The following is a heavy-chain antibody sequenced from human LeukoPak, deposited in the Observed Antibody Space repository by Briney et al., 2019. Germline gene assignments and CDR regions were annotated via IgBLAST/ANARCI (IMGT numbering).Heavy chain of an antibody. V-gene: IGHV3-21*01. D-gene: IGHD6-13*01. CDR2: ISSSSSYI. Sequence: GGSLRLSCAASGFTFSSYSMNWVRQAPGKGLEWVSSISSSSSYIYYADSVKGRFIISRDNAKNSLYLQMNSLRVEDTAVYYCATWKQLVRSSIDAWGQGTLVTVSS. CDR3: ATWKQLVRSSIDA. J-gene: IGHJ5*02. CDR1: GFTFSSYS.